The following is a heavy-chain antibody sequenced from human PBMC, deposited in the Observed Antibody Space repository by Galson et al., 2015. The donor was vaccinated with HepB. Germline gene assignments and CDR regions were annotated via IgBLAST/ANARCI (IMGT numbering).Heavy chain of an antibody. Sequence: SLRLSCAASGFTFSSYSMNWVRQAPGKGLEWVSSISSSSSYIYYADSVKGRFTISRDNAKNSLYLQMNSLRAEDTAVYYCARARGYCSSTSCYWDDAFDIWGRGTMVTVSS. V-gene: IGHV3-21*01. CDR2: ISSSSSYI. CDR1: GFTFSSYS. CDR3: ARARGYCSSTSCYWDDAFDI. D-gene: IGHD2-2*01. J-gene: IGHJ3*02.